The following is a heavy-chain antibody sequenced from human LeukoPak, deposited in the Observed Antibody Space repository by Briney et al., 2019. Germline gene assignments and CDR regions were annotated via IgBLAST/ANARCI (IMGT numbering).Heavy chain of an antibody. J-gene: IGHJ4*02. CDR1: GGSISSGGYY. D-gene: IGHD7-27*01. CDR2: IYYSGST. CDR3: TRVLTGDEGGYSDH. Sequence: SETLSLTCTVSGGSISSGGYYWSWIRQHPGKGLEWIGYIYYSGSTYYNPSLKSRVTISVDTSKNQFSLKLSSVTAADTAVYYCTRVLTGDEGGYSDHWGQGTLVTVSS. V-gene: IGHV4-31*03.